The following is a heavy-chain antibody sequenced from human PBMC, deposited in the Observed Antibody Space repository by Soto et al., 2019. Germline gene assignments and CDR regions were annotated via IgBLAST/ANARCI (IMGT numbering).Heavy chain of an antibody. J-gene: IGHJ5*02. CDR1: GYSVPNYW. D-gene: IGHD1-26*01. CDR3: ARQARWELPHWFDP. CDR2: IYPGDSDT. Sequence: GESVKISWKDHGYSVPNYWTYWVRQMHGKGLEWMGIIYPGDSDTRYSPSFQGQVTISADKSISTAYLQWSSLKASDTAMYYCARQARWELPHWFDPWGQGTLVTVSS. V-gene: IGHV5-51*01.